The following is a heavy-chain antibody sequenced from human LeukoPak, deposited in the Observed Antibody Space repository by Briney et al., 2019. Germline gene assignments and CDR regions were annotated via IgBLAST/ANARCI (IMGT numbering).Heavy chain of an antibody. J-gene: IGHJ4*02. V-gene: IGHV3-53*04. Sequence: GGSLRLSCAASGLTVSDHYMSWVRQAPGKGLEWVSVIYSGGSTDYADSVKGRLSISRHNSKNTLYLQMNSLRAEDTAVYYCARSLQSLDYWGQGTLVTVSS. CDR3: ARSLQSLDY. CDR1: GLTVSDHY. CDR2: IYSGGST.